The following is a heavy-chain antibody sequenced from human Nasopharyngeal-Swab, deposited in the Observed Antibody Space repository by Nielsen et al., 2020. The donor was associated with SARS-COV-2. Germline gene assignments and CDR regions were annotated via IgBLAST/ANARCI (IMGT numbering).Heavy chain of an antibody. J-gene: IGHJ6*03. V-gene: IGHV4-4*01. CDR3: ARGHLVVVPSPILGLGPFFYSFYLDV. CDR1: GGSVSSNVW. D-gene: IGHD2-2*02. Sequence: GSLRLSCAVSGGSVSSNVWWTWVRQSPGKGLEWIGEVSHSGSTNYNPSHKSRVTLSMDKSRRQFSLRLTSVSAADTAVYFCARGHLVVVPSPILGLGPFFYSFYLDVWGKGTTVIVSS. CDR2: VSHSGST.